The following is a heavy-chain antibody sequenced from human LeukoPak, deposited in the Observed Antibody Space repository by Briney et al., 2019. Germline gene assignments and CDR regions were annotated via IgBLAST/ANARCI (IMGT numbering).Heavy chain of an antibody. V-gene: IGHV4-59*01. CDR1: GFTFSDYY. CDR2: IYYSGST. CDR3: ARAKIDFWSLFDY. D-gene: IGHD3-3*01. Sequence: GSLRLSCAASGFTFSDYYMSWIRQPPGKGLEWIGYIYYSGSTNYNPSLKSRVTISVDTSKNQFSLKLSSVTAADTAVYYCARAKIDFWSLFDYWGQGTLVTVSS. J-gene: IGHJ4*02.